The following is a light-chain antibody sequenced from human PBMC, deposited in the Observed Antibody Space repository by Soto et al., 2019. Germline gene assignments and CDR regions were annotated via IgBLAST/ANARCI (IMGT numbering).Light chain of an antibody. V-gene: IGLV1-51*01. Sequence: QSVLTQPPSVSAAPGEKVTISCSGRTPYIGYGYLSWSQQFPGAAPTLLSYDNNKRPSGIPDRFSGFKFGTSGALDITGLQTGDEAEYFCGKGDSTLSAGVFGGGTKLTVL. J-gene: IGLJ3*02. CDR1: TPYIGYGY. CDR2: DNN. CDR3: GKGDSTLSAGV.